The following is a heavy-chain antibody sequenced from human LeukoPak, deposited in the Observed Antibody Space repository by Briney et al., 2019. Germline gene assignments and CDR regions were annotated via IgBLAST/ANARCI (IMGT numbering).Heavy chain of an antibody. V-gene: IGHV1-18*04. CDR2: ISAYNGNT. CDR1: GYTFTIYG. CDR3: ARGAQIAVAEHDY. Sequence: ASVRVSSTASGYTFTIYGISWVRQAPGQGHEWMGWISAYNGNTNYAQRPQGRVTITTDTSTSTAYMELRSLRSDDTAVYYCARGAQIAVAEHDYWGQGTLVTVSS. J-gene: IGHJ4*02. D-gene: IGHD6-19*01.